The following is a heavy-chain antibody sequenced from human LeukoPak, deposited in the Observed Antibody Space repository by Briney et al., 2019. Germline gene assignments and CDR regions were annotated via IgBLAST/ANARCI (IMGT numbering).Heavy chain of an antibody. CDR2: IYYSGST. V-gene: IGHV4-39*07. CDR3: AREYGSSGWYVALGFDY. CDR1: GASISTYY. D-gene: IGHD6-19*01. J-gene: IGHJ4*02. Sequence: PSETLSLTCTVSGASISTYYWGWIRQPPGKGLEWIGSIYYSGSTYYNPSLKSRVTISVDTSKNQFSLKLSSVTAADTAVYYCAREYGSSGWYVALGFDYWGQGTLVTVSS.